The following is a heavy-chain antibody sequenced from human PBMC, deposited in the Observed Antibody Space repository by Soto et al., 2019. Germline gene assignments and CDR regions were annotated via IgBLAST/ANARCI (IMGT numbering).Heavy chain of an antibody. D-gene: IGHD3-16*01. CDR2: ISPYTGDT. Sequence: QVQLVQSGDEMKKPGASVRVSCKASGYIFVNYGIAWVRQVPGQALEWMGWISPYTGDTHSASKVQGRLTMTTDTSTSTDDMDLGSLTSDDTAVYYCAMVDNYVTPTPQDVWGQGTTVTVSS. V-gene: IGHV1-18*01. CDR3: AMVDNYVTPTPQDV. J-gene: IGHJ6*02. CDR1: GYIFVNYG.